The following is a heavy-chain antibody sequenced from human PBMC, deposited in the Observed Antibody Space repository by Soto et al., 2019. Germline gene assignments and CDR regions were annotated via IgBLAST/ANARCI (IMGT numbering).Heavy chain of an antibody. V-gene: IGHV3-23*01. CDR1: GFTFSSYA. CDR3: AKASYYDFWSGYFDY. J-gene: IGHJ4*02. CDR2: ISGSGGST. D-gene: IGHD3-3*01. Sequence: EVQLLESGGGLVQPGGSLRLSCAASGFTFSSYAMSWVRQAPGKGLEWVSAISGSGGSTYYADSVKGRFTISRDNSKNTLYLQMNSLRAEDTAVYYCAKASYYDFWSGYFDYWGQGTLVTVYS.